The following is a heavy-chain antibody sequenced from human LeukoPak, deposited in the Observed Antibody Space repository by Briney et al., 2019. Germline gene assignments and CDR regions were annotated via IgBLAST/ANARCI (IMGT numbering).Heavy chain of an antibody. D-gene: IGHD3-10*01. J-gene: IGHJ5*02. CDR1: GGTFSSYA. CDR3: ARSRAGGGSYFSFWFDP. Sequence: SVKVSCKASGGTFSSYAISWVRQAPGQGLEWMGRIIPILGIANYAQKFQGRVTITADKSTSTAYMELSSLISEDTAVYYCARSRAGGGSYFSFWFDPWGQGTLVTVSS. CDR2: IIPILGIA. V-gene: IGHV1-69*04.